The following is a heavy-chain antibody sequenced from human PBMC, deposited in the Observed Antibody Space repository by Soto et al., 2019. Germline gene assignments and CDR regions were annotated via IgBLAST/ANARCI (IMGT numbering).Heavy chain of an antibody. Sequence: PGGSLRLSCAASGFTFGSYEMNWVRQAPGKGLEWVSYISSSGSTIYYADSVKGRFTISRDNAKNSLYLQMNSLRAEDTAVYYCASRVSSGWYSIMDVWGQGTTVTVSS. V-gene: IGHV3-48*03. J-gene: IGHJ6*02. CDR3: ASRVSSGWYSIMDV. CDR1: GFTFGSYE. CDR2: ISSSGSTI. D-gene: IGHD6-19*01.